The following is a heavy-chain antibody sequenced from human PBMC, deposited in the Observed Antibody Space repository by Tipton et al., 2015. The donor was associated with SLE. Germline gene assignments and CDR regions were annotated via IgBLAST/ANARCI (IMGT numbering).Heavy chain of an antibody. CDR2: IYYSGST. D-gene: IGHD6-13*01. V-gene: IGHV4-59*11. CDR3: ARARQGGIAARPHWFDP. CDR1: GGSIGSHY. J-gene: IGHJ5*02. Sequence: LSLTCTVSGGSIGSHYWSWIRQPPGKGLEWIGYIYYSGSTNYNPSLKSRVTISVDTSKNQFSLKLSSVTAADTAVYYCARARQGGIAARPHWFDPWGQGTLVTVSS.